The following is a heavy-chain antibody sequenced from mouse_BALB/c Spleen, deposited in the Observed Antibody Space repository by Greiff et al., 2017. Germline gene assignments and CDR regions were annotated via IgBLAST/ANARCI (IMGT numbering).Heavy chain of an antibody. J-gene: IGHJ2*01. CDR3: ARDYRYETLDY. V-gene: IGHV5-6-3*01. D-gene: IGHD2-14*01. Sequence: DVMLVESGGGLVQPGGSLKLSCAASGFTFSSYGMSWVRQTPDKRLELVATINSNGGSTYYPDSVKGRFTISRDNAKNTLYLQMSSLKSEDTAMYYCARDYRYETLDYWGQGTTLTVSS. CDR2: INSNGGST. CDR1: GFTFSSYG.